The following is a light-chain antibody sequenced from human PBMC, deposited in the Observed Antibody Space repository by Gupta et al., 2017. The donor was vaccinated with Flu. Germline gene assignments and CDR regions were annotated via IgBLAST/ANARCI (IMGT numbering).Light chain of an antibody. Sequence: QSSLTQPASVSWSPGQSITISCTGTSSDVGSYNRVSWYQQHPGKDPKLMMYEGSKRHSGVSNRCSGSKSGNTASLTLSGLQAEDEADYYCCSYAGSSTWVFGGGTKLTVL. J-gene: IGLJ3*02. V-gene: IGLV2-23*01. CDR2: EGS. CDR3: CSYAGSSTWV. CDR1: SSDVGSYNR.